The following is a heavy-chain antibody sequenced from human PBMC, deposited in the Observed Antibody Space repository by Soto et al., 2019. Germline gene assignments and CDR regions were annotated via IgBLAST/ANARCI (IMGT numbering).Heavy chain of an antibody. CDR3: ARGNSGSYYHYYYYYGMDV. CDR1: GGSISSYY. J-gene: IGHJ6*02. V-gene: IGHV4-59*01. Sequence: SETLSLTCTVSGGSISSYYWSWIRQPPGKGLEWIGYIYYSGSTNYNPSLKSRVTISVDTSKNQFSLKLSSVTAADTAVYYCARGNSGSYYHYYYYYGMDVWGQGTTVTVSS. D-gene: IGHD1-26*01. CDR2: IYYSGST.